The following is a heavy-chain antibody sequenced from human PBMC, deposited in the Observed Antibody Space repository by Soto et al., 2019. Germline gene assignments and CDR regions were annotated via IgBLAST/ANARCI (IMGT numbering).Heavy chain of an antibody. CDR2: ISNDGSNK. CDR1: GFSLTSYA. D-gene: IGHD3-10*01. CDR3: AIGMVSGSGRYTSGY. J-gene: IGHJ4*02. Sequence: QVQLVESGGGVAQPGRSLRLSCAASGFSLTSYAMHWVRQAPGKGLEWVALISNDGSNKHFADSVKGRFTITRDTSKNTLFLQLNSLTADDTAVYYCAIGMVSGSGRYTSGYGGQGTLVTVSS. V-gene: IGHV3-30-3*01.